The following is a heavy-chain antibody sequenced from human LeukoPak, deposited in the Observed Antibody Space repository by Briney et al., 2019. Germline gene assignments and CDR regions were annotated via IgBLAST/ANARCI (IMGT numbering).Heavy chain of an antibody. V-gene: IGHV3-30*18. CDR1: GFTFSSYG. J-gene: IGHJ4*02. D-gene: IGHD5-18*01. Sequence: GGSLRLSCAASGFTFSSYGMHWVRQAPGKGLEWVAVISYDGSNKYYADSVKGRFTISRDNSKNTLYLQMNSLRAEDTAVYYCAKDRGYSYGYPNDYFDYWAREPWSPSPQ. CDR2: ISYDGSNK. CDR3: AKDRGYSYGYPNDYFDY.